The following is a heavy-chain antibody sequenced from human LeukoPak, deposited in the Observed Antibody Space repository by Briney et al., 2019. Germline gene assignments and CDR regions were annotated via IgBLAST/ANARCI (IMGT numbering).Heavy chain of an antibody. J-gene: IGHJ4*02. Sequence: GGSLRLSRAASGFTFSNAWMNWVRQDPGKWREWVGRIKSKTDGGTIDYAAPVKGRFTISRDDSKNALYLQMNSLKIEDTAVYYCTTDPVIAAAGVAYWGQGTLVTVSS. V-gene: IGHV3-15*01. CDR3: TTDPVIAAAGVAY. CDR1: GFTFSNAW. D-gene: IGHD6-13*01. CDR2: IKSKTDGGTI.